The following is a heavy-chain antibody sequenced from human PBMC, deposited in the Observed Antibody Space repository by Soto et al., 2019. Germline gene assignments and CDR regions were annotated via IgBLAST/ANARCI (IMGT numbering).Heavy chain of an antibody. J-gene: IGHJ3*02. CDR1: EFTFSSYA. V-gene: IGHV3-23*01. D-gene: IGHD4-4*01. CDR3: AKVPTGEMATVFQAFDI. CDR2: ISGSGGST. Sequence: GGSLRLSCVASEFTFSSYAISWVRQAPGKGLEWVSAISGSGGSTYYADSVKGRFAVSRDNSKSTLYLQMNSLRDEDTAVYYCAKVPTGEMATVFQAFDIWGQGTMVTVSS.